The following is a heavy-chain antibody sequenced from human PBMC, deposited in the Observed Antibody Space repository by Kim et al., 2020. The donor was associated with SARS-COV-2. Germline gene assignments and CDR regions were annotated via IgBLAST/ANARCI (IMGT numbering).Heavy chain of an antibody. J-gene: IGHJ5*02. V-gene: IGHV3-30*18. CDR3: AKDGQWELLGNWFDP. CDR1: GFTFSSYG. CDR2: ISYDGSNK. Sequence: GGSLRLSCAASGFTFSSYGMHWVRQAPGKGLEWVAVISYDGSNKYYADSVKGRFTISRDNSKNTLYLQMNSLRAEDTAVYYCAKDGQWELLGNWFDPWG. D-gene: IGHD1-26*01.